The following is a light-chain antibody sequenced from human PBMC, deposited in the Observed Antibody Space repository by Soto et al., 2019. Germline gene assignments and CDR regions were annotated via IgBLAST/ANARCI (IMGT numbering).Light chain of an antibody. Sequence: EIVRTQSPATLSVSPGERVTFSCRSSQSVSSSHLAWYQQKPGQAPRLLMYGASSRATGIPDRFSGGGSGADFTLTISRLEPEDFGVYYCQQYHNSILMFGQGTKVDI. CDR2: GAS. J-gene: IGKJ1*01. V-gene: IGKV3-20*01. CDR1: QSVSSSH. CDR3: QQYHNSILM.